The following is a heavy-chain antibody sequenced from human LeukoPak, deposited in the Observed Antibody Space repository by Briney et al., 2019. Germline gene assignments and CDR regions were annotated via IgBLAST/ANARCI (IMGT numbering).Heavy chain of an antibody. D-gene: IGHD2-2*01. CDR1: GFTFSSYW. Sequence: GGSLRLSCAASGFTFSSYWMSWVRQAPGKGLEWVANIKQDGSEKYYVDSVKGRFTISRDNAKNSLYLQMNSLRAEDTAVYYCTSASSYCSSTSCANRNYYYYMDVWGKGTTVTISS. CDR3: TSASSYCSSTSCANRNYYYYMDV. CDR2: IKQDGSEK. J-gene: IGHJ6*03. V-gene: IGHV3-7*03.